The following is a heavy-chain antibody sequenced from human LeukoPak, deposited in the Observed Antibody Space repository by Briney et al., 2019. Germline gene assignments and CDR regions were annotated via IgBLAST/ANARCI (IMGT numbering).Heavy chain of an antibody. CDR3: AREGGRTVTNAGRSAFDI. CDR2: INPNSSGT. D-gene: IGHD4-11*01. CDR1: GYTFTGYY. Sequence: ASVKVSCKASGYTFTGYYMHWVRHAPGQGLEWMGCINPNSSGTNYAQKFQGRVTMTRDTSISTAYMELSRLRSDDTAVYYCAREGGRTVTNAGRSAFDIWGQGTMVTVSS. J-gene: IGHJ3*02. V-gene: IGHV1-2*02.